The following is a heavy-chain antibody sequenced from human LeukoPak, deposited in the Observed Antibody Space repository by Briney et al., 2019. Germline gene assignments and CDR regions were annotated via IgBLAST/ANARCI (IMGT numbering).Heavy chain of an antibody. V-gene: IGHV4-61*02. D-gene: IGHD3-22*01. CDR1: GGSISSGSYY. Sequence: SETLSLTCTVSGGSISSGSYYWSWIRQPAGKGLEWIGRIYTSGSTNYNPSLKSRVTISVDTSKNQFSLKLSSVTAADTAVYYCARGRMYYYDSSGYYPYYFDYWGQGTLVTVSS. CDR2: IYTSGST. CDR3: ARGRMYYYDSSGYYPYYFDY. J-gene: IGHJ4*02.